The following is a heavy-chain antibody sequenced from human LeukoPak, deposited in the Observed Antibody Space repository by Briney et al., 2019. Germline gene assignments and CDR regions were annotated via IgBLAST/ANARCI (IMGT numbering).Heavy chain of an antibody. CDR1: GGSISSYY. CDR3: ARRPRAVAGELRPFDY. Sequence: PSETLSLTCTVSGGSISSYYWSWIRQPPGKGLEWIGSIYYSGSTYYNPSLKSRVIISVDTSTNQFSLKLNSVTAADTAVYYCARRPRAVAGELRPFDYWGQGTLVTVSS. D-gene: IGHD6-19*01. CDR2: IYYSGST. J-gene: IGHJ4*02. V-gene: IGHV4-59*05.